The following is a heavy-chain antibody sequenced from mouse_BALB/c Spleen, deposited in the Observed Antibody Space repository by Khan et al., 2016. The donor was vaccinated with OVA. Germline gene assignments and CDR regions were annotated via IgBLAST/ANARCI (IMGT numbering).Heavy chain of an antibody. CDR3: TRLAYYYNSEGFAY. J-gene: IGHJ3*01. V-gene: IGHV5-6*01. D-gene: IGHD1-1*01. Sequence: EVELVESGGDLVKPGGSLKLSCAASGFTFSTYGMSWVRQIPDKRLEWVSAISTGGSYTYYPDSVKGRFTLSRDNAKNTLYLQMSSLKSEDTAMYYCTRLAYYYNSEGFAYWGQGTLVTVSA. CDR2: ISTGGSYT. CDR1: GFTFSTYG.